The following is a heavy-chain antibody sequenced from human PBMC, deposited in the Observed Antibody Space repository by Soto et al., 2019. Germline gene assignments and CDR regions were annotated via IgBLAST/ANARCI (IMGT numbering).Heavy chain of an antibody. CDR2: IIPILGIA. Sequence: SVQVSCKASGGTFSSYTISWVRQAPGQGLEWMGRIIPILGIANYAQKFQGRVTITADKSTSTAYMELSSLRSEDTAVYYCAKDLPVGLLWFGENPPTITFDYWGQGTLVTVSS. D-gene: IGHD3-10*01. CDR1: GGTFSSYT. CDR3: AKDLPVGLLWFGENPPTITFDY. J-gene: IGHJ4*02. V-gene: IGHV1-69*04.